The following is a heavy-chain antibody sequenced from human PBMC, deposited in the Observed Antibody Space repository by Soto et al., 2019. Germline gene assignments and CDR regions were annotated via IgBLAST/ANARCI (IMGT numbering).Heavy chain of an antibody. J-gene: IGHJ4*01. CDR2: ISSNSITR. D-gene: IGHD6-25*01. CDR1: GFTFSDYY. Sequence: PGGSLRLSGAASGFTFSDYYMSWIRQAPGKGLEWVSYISSNSITRYYADSVKGRFTISRDNAKNSLYLQMNSLRAEDTAIYYCARNVSAAISTQPLDYWGQGTLVTVSS. CDR3: ARNVSAAISTQPLDY. V-gene: IGHV3-11*01.